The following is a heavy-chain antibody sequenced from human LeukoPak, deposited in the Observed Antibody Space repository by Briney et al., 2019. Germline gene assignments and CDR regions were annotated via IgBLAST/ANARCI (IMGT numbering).Heavy chain of an antibody. V-gene: IGHV3-21*01. CDR2: ISSSSSYI. J-gene: IGHJ4*02. CDR1: GFTFRSYN. Sequence: GSLRLSCAASGFTFRSYNMNWVRHAPGKRPEWVSSISSSSSYIYYADSVKGRFTISRDNAKNSLYLQMNSLRAEDTALYYCARGASRADYWGQGTLVTVSS. CDR3: ARGASRADY.